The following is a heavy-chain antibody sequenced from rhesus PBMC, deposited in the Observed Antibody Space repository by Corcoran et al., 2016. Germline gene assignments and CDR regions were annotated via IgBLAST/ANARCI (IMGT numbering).Heavy chain of an antibody. J-gene: IGHJ4*01. CDR2: IYGGGGGT. CDR1: GGSISDDYY. Sequence: QVQLQESGPGLVKPSETLSLTCAVPGGSISDDYYWSWIRQPPGKGLEWIGYIYGGGGGTNYNPSLKNRVTISMDTSKNQFSLKLNSVTAADTAIYYCSREAGTIFDYWGQGVLVTVSS. D-gene: IGHD1-20*01. V-gene: IGHV4-106*01. CDR3: SREAGTIFDY.